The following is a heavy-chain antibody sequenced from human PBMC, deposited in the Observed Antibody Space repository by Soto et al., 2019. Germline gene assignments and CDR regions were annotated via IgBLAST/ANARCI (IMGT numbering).Heavy chain of an antibody. CDR2: IDWDDDK. CDR1: GFSFSTSGMC. V-gene: IGHV2-70*01. J-gene: IGHJ4*02. Sequence: SGPTLVNPTQTLTLTCTFSGFSFSTSGMCVSWIRQPPGKALEWLALIDWDDDKFYVTSLKTRLTISRDTSKNQVVLTMTNMDPLDTATYYCARNFYDTGNHYARIDYWGPGTLVTVSS. D-gene: IGHD3-22*01. CDR3: ARNFYDTGNHYARIDY.